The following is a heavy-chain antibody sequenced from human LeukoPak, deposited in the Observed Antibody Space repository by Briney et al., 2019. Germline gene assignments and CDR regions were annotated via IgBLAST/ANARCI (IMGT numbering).Heavy chain of an antibody. V-gene: IGHV3-30*04. D-gene: IGHD2-21*01. J-gene: IGHJ4*02. CDR1: GFTFSNYP. CDR2: ISYDGTED. Sequence: PRGSLRLSCAGSGFTFSNYPIHWVRQPPGQGLEWVTVISYDGTEDYYADSVKDHFTISRDNSKNTVFLEMHSLRLEDTAVYYCTRTEDCGGGTCFDLWGQGSLVTVS. CDR3: TRTEDCGGGTCFDL.